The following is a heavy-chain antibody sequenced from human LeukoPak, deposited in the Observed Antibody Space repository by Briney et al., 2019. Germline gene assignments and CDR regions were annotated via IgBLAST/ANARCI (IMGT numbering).Heavy chain of an antibody. D-gene: IGHD3-10*01. CDR1: GFTFSNYG. J-gene: IGHJ6*03. V-gene: IGHV3-23*01. CDR2: ISGSGGST. CDR3: AKTRGKVYYYYMDV. Sequence: GGSLRLSCAASGFTFSNYGMSWVRQAPGKGLEWVSAISGSGGSTYYADSVKGRFTIFRDSSKNTLYLQMNSLRVEDTAIYYCAKTRGKVYYYYMDVWGKGTTVTISS.